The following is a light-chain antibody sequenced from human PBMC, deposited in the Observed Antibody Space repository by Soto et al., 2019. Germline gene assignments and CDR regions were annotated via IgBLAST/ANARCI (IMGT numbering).Light chain of an antibody. J-gene: IGKJ1*01. Sequence: DIQMTQSPSTLSASVVDRVTITCRASQRISSWLAWYQQKPGKAPKLLIYKASTLKSGVPSRFSGSGSGTEFTLTISSLQPDDFATYYCQHYNSYSEAFGQGTKVDIK. CDR1: QRISSW. V-gene: IGKV1-5*03. CDR3: QHYNSYSEA. CDR2: KAS.